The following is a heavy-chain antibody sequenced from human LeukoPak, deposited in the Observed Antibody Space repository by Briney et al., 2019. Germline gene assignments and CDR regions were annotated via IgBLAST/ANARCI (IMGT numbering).Heavy chain of an antibody. CDR2: ISAYNGNT. CDR1: GYPFTSYG. Sequence: GASVKVSCKASGYPFTSYGISWVRQAPGQGLEWMGWISAYNGNTNYAQKLQGRVTMTTDTSTSTAHMELRSLRSDDTAVYYCARDTGYGDYVGDYWGQGTLVTVSS. CDR3: ARDTGYGDYVGDY. D-gene: IGHD4-17*01. J-gene: IGHJ4*02. V-gene: IGHV1-18*01.